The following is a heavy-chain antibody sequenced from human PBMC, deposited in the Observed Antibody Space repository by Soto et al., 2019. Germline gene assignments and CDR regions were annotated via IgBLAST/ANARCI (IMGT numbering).Heavy chain of an antibody. CDR2: IYPDDSDT. D-gene: IGHD5-12*01. V-gene: IGHV5-51*01. J-gene: IGHJ4*02. CDR1: GYTFTKYW. Sequence: PGESLKISFQASGYTFTKYWVGWVRQMPGKGLEWMGIIYPDDSDTRYSPSFQGHVTISADKSISTAYLQWSSLKASDSATYYCAATRDGYNYYYFDYWGQGTLVTVSS. CDR3: AATRDGYNYYYFDY.